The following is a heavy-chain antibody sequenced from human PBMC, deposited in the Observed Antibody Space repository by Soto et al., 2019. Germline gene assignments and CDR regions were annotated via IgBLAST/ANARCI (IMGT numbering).Heavy chain of an antibody. Sequence: QVQLVQSGAELKKPGASVKVSCKSSGYTFIDFYIHWVRKAPGQGLEWMGGIIPILGTTKYAQKFQGRVTMTADESTSTAYMELSSLRFEDRAVYYCAAGGKNGYIKWGQGTQVTVSS. CDR2: IIPILGTT. D-gene: IGHD5-12*01. CDR3: AAGGKNGYIK. J-gene: IGHJ4*02. CDR1: GYTFIDFY. V-gene: IGHV1-69*01.